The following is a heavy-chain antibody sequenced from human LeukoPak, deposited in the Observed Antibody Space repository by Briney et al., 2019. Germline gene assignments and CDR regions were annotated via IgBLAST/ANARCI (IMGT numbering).Heavy chain of an antibody. Sequence: GGSLSLSCAASGFTFSSYAMSWVRQAPGEGLEWVSAISGSGGSTYYADSVEGRFTISRDNSKNTLYLQMNSLRAEDTAVYYCAKREDYFDYWGQGTLVTVSS. CDR1: GFTFSSYA. V-gene: IGHV3-23*01. CDR3: AKREDYFDY. CDR2: ISGSGGST. J-gene: IGHJ4*02. D-gene: IGHD1-26*01.